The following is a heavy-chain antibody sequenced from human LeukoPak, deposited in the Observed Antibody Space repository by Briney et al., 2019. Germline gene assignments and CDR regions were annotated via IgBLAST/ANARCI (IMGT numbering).Heavy chain of an antibody. CDR3: ARTQFGQNVFDC. D-gene: IGHD3-16*01. J-gene: IGHJ4*02. Sequence: KTSETLSLTCTVSGGSISSGGYYWSWIRQPPGKGLEWIGYIYHSGSTYYNPSLKSRVTISVDRSKNQFSLKLSSVTAADTAVYYCARTQFGQNVFDCWGQGTLVTVSS. V-gene: IGHV4-30-2*01. CDR1: GGSISSGGYY. CDR2: IYHSGST.